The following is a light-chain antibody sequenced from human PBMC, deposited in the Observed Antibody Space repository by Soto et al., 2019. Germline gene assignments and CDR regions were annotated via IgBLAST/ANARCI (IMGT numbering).Light chain of an antibody. Sequence: QPVLTQPPSASGTPGQRVTISCSGSSSNIGRNTVVWYQQLPGSAPKLLIYSSNQRPSGVPDRFSGSKSGTSASLAISGLQSEDEAGYYCAAWDDSLNGVVFGGGTQLTVL. CDR1: SSNIGRNT. V-gene: IGLV1-44*01. J-gene: IGLJ2*01. CDR2: SSN. CDR3: AAWDDSLNGVV.